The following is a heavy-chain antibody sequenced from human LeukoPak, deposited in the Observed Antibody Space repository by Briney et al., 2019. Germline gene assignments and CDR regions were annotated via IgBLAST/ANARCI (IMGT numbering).Heavy chain of an antibody. Sequence: PGGSLRLSCAASGFVFRDYWMSLVRPAPGKGLEWVANINWDGSETHHADSVKGRFSISRDNAKTALYLHMNNLSAEDTPTYPCGRHDISCWFCSTDCGQGTLVTVSS. CDR3: GRHDISCWFCSTD. D-gene: IGHD3-9*01. V-gene: IGHV3-7*01. J-gene: IGHJ4*02. CDR1: GFVFRDYW. CDR2: INWDGSET.